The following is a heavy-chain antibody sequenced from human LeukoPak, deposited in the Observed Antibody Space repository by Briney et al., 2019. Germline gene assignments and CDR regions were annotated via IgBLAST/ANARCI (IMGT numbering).Heavy chain of an antibody. V-gene: IGHV5-51*01. D-gene: IGHD2-8*01. J-gene: IGHJ5*02. CDR2: IYPGDSDT. CDR1: GYSFTSYW. Sequence: RGESLKISCKGSGYSFTSYWIGWVRQMPGKGLEWMGIIYPGDSDTRYSPSFQGQVTISADKSIGTAYLQWSSLKASDTAMYYCARGSVLMVYATNWFDPWGQGTLVTVSS. CDR3: ARGSVLMVYATNWFDP.